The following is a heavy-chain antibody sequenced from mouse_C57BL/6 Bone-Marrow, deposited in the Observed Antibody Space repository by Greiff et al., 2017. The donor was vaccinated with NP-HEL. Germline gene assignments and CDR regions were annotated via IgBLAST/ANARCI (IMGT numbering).Heavy chain of an antibody. V-gene: IGHV7-1*01. Sequence: EVKLMESGGGLVQSGRSLRLSCATSGFTFSDFYMEWVRQAPGKGLEWIAASRNKANDYTTEYSASVKGRFIVSRDTSQSILYLQMNALRAEDTAIYYCAREGTGTYYYAMDYWGQGTSVTVSS. CDR2: SRNKANDYTT. CDR3: AREGTGTYYYAMDY. D-gene: IGHD4-1*01. CDR1: GFTFSDFY. J-gene: IGHJ4*01.